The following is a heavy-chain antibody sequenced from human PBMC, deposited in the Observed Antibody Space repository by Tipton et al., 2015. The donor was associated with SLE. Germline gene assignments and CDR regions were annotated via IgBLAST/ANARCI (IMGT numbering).Heavy chain of an antibody. J-gene: IGHJ4*02. D-gene: IGHD5-24*01. CDR1: GFTFSSYA. CDR3: ARGRDGYNYGY. V-gene: IGHV3-23*03. Sequence: SLRLSCAASGFTFSSYAMSWVRQAPGKGLEWVSVIYSGGSTYYADSVKGRFTISRDNSKNTLYLQMNSLRAEDTAVYYCARGRDGYNYGYWGQGTLVTVSS. CDR2: IYSGGST.